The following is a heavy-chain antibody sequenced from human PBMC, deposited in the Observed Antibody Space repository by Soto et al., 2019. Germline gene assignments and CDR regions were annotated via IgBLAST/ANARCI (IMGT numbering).Heavy chain of an antibody. CDR2: IIPIFGTA. J-gene: IGHJ6*03. V-gene: IGHV1-69*01. Sequence: QVQLVQSGAEVKKPGSSVKVSCKASGGTFSSYAISWVRQAPGQGLEWMGGIIPIFGTANYAQKFQGRVTSTADESTSTAYMELSSLRSEDKAVYYCAGPDCSGGSCDFRRIFDYYYYYRDVWGKGTTVTVSS. D-gene: IGHD2-15*01. CDR3: AGPDCSGGSCDFRRIFDYYYYYRDV. CDR1: GGTFSSYA.